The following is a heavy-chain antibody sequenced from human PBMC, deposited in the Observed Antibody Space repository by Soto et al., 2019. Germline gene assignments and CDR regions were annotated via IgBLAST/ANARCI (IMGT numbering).Heavy chain of an antibody. CDR1: GGSISSSSYY. CDR3: ARQVYITIFGVEFNWFDP. V-gene: IGHV4-39*01. D-gene: IGHD3-3*01. Sequence: SETLSLTCTVSGGSISSSSYYWGWIRQPPGEGLEWIGSIYYSGSTYYNPSLKSRVTISVDTSKNQFSLKLSSVTAADTAVYYCARQVYITIFGVEFNWFDPWGQGTLVTVSS. J-gene: IGHJ5*02. CDR2: IYYSGST.